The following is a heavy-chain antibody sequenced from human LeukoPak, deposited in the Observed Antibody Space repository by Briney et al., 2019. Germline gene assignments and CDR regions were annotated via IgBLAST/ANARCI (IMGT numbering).Heavy chain of an antibody. D-gene: IGHD6-19*01. CDR2: ISGSGGVT. CDR1: GFTFSSHA. CDR3: AKGVPGSGWYSGFDAFDI. J-gene: IGHJ3*02. V-gene: IGHV3-23*01. Sequence: PGGSLRLSCAASGFTFSSHAMSWVRQAPGKGLEWVSGISGSGGVTYYADSVKGRFSISRDNSKNTVYLQMNSLRVEDTAVYHCAKGVPGSGWYSGFDAFDIWGHGTMVTVSS.